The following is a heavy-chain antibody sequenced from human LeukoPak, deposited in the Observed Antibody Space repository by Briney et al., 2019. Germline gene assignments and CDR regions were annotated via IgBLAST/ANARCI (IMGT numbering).Heavy chain of an antibody. CDR2: INHSGST. Sequence: PSETLSLTCAVYGGSFSGYYWSWIRQPPGKGLEWIGEINHSGSTNYNPSLKSRVTISVDTSKNQFSLKLSSVTAADTAVYYCAREDCSSTSCYDVRAFDIWGQGTMVTVSS. J-gene: IGHJ3*02. D-gene: IGHD2-2*01. CDR3: AREDCSSTSCYDVRAFDI. V-gene: IGHV4-34*01. CDR1: GGSFSGYY.